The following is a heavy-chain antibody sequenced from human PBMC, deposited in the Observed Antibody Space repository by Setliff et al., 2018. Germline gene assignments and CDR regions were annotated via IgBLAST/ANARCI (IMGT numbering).Heavy chain of an antibody. V-gene: IGHV5-51*01. CDR1: GYSFTSYW. Sequence: GVSLKLSCKGSGYSFTSYWIRWVRQMPGKGLEWMGIIYPGDSDTRYSPSFQGQVTISADKSISTAYLQWSSLKASDTAMYYCARQYPYYHDSSGYFSPLDDGFDIWGQGTMVTVSS. J-gene: IGHJ3*02. CDR3: ARQYPYYHDSSGYFSPLDDGFDI. D-gene: IGHD3-22*01. CDR2: IYPGDSDT.